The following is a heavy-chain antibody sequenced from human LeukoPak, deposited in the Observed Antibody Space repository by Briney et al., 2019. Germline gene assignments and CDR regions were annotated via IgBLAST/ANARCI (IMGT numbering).Heavy chain of an antibody. V-gene: IGHV1-69*04. D-gene: IGHD3-22*01. CDR1: GVTFSSYA. J-gene: IGHJ4*02. Sequence: SVKVSCKASGVTFSSYAISWVRLAPGQGLEWMGRIIPIFGIANYAQKFQGRVTITADKSTSTAYMELSSLRSEDTAVYYCARDLKDDSSGYYDYWGQGTLVTVSS. CDR2: IIPIFGIA. CDR3: ARDLKDDSSGYYDY.